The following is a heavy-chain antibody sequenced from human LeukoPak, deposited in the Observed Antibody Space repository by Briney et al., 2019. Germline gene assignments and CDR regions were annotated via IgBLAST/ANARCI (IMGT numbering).Heavy chain of an antibody. CDR2: VSGSGANT. J-gene: IGHJ4*02. V-gene: IGHV3-23*01. CDR3: ARLQPLVIPAANLGFDY. Sequence: GGSLRLSCAASGFTFSNYGMGWVRQTPGKGLEWLSSVSGSGANTYYADSVKGRFTISRDNSRDRIYLQMNSLRTDDTAVYYCARLQPLVIPAANLGFDYWGQGTLVTVSS. CDR1: GFTFSNYG. D-gene: IGHD2-2*01.